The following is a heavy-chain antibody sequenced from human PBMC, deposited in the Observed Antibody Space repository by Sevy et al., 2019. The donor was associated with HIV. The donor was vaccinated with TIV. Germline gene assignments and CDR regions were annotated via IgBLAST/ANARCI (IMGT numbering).Heavy chain of an antibody. CDR3: VRGGYCSSTSCPRNWFDP. CDR2: IYTSGST. J-gene: IGHJ5*02. D-gene: IGHD2-2*01. CDR1: GGSISSYY. V-gene: IGHV4-4*07. Sequence: SETLSLTCTVSGGSISSYYWSWIRQPAGKGLEWIGRIYTSGSTNYNPSLKSRVTMSVDTSKNQFSLKLSSVTAADTAVYYCVRGGYCSSTSCPRNWFDPWGQGTLVTVSS.